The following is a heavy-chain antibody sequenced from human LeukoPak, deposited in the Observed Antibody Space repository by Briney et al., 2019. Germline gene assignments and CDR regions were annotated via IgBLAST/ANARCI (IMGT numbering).Heavy chain of an antibody. CDR3: AKDRYYYGMDV. CDR1: GFTFSSYG. J-gene: IGHJ6*02. V-gene: IGHV3-30*18. Sequence: GGSLRLSCAASGFTFSSYGMHWVRQAPGKGLEWVAVISYDGSNKYYADSVKGRFTISRDNSKNTLYLQMNSLRAEDTAVYYCAKDRYYYGMDVWGQGTTVTVSS. CDR2: ISYDGSNK.